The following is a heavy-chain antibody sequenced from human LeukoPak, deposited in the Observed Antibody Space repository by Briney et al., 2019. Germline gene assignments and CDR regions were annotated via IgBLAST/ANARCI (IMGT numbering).Heavy chain of an antibody. CDR2: ISSSGSTL. V-gene: IGHV3-11*01. J-gene: IGHJ4*02. CDR3: ARDRYYYDSTNYS. D-gene: IGHD3-22*01. CDR1: GFIFSDYY. Sequence: GGSLRLSCAASGFIFSDYYMSWIRQAPGKGLEWISYISSSGSTLYYADSVKGRFTISRDNAMNSLFLQMNSLRAEDTAVYYCARDRYYYDSTNYSGGQGTLVTVSS.